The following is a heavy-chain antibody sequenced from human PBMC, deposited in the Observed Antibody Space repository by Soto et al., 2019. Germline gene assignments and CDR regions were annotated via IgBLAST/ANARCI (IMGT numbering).Heavy chain of an antibody. D-gene: IGHD3-22*01. J-gene: IGHJ4*02. CDR3: ARGPDSLDSTGDFFFEK. CDR1: GYSFTGYF. V-gene: IGHV1-2*02. Sequence: ASVKISCKASGYSFTGYFLHWVRQAPGQRLEWMGWINPKSGGTTYAQKFQGRFTMTMDTSISTAYMDLKRLRSDDTAVYFCARGPDSLDSTGDFFFEKWGEGTLVTVSS. CDR2: INPKSGGT.